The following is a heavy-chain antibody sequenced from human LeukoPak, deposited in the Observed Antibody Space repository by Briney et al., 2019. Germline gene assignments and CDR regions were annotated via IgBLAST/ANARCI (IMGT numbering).Heavy chain of an antibody. CDR3: ARNSGYYYDNTGYLL. CDR2: ISYSGTT. CDR1: GGSISSSTYY. Sequence: SETLSLTRTVSGGSISSSTYYWGWIRQPPGKGLEWIGTISYSGTTYYNPSLKSRVTISIDTSKNQFSLKLSSVTAADTAVYYCARNSGYYYDNTGYLLWGQGTLVTVSS. V-gene: IGHV4-39*01. D-gene: IGHD3-22*01. J-gene: IGHJ4*02.